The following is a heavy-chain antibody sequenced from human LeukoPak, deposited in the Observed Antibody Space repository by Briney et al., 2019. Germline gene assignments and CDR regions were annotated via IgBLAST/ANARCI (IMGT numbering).Heavy chain of an antibody. Sequence: SQTLSLTCTVSGGSISSGSYYWSWIRQPAGKGLEWIGRIYTSGSTNYNPSLKSRATISVDTSKNQFSLKLSSVTAADTAVYYCAREPAYYGIWTGYYWTHFDYWGQGTLVTVSS. CDR1: GGSISSGSYY. CDR2: IYTSGST. J-gene: IGHJ4*02. V-gene: IGHV4-61*02. CDR3: AREPAYYGIWTGYYWTHFDY. D-gene: IGHD3-9*01.